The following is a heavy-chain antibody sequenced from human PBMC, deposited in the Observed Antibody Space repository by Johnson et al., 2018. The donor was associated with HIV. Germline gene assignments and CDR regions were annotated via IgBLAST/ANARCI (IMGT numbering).Heavy chain of an antibody. V-gene: IGHV3-9*01. J-gene: IGHJ3*02. Sequence: QLVESGGGLVQPGESLRLSCAASGFTVSSNYMSWVRQAPGKGLEWVSGISWNSGSIGYADSVKGRFTISRDNAKNTLYLQMNSLRAEDTAVYYCAREGYYNFWSGADAFDIWGQGTMVTVSS. CDR2: ISWNSGSI. CDR1: GFTVSSNY. D-gene: IGHD3-3*01. CDR3: AREGYYNFWSGADAFDI.